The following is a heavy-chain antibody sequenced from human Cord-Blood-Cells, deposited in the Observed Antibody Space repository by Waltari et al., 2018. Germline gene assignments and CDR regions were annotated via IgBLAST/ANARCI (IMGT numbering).Heavy chain of an antibody. CDR2: IIPIFGTA. V-gene: IGHV1-69*01. Sequence: QVQLVQSGAEVKKPGSSVKFSCKASGGTFSSNAISWVRQTPGKGLEWMGGIIPIFGTANYAQKFQGRVTITADESTSTAYMELSSLRSEDTAVYYCARGTASSGWWVGYYFDYWGQGTLVTVSS. D-gene: IGHD6-19*01. J-gene: IGHJ4*02. CDR3: ARGTASSGWWVGYYFDY. CDR1: GGTFSSNA.